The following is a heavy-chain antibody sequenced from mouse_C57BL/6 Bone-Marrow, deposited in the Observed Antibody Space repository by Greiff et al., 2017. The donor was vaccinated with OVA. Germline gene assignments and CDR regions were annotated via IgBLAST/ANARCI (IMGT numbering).Heavy chain of an antibody. CDR3: ARQNRGAMDY. D-gene: IGHD5-1-1*01. J-gene: IGHJ4*01. CDR1: GFTFSSYT. CDR2: ISGGGGNT. Sequence: EVKLVESGGGLVKPGGSLKLSCAASGFTFSSYTMSWVRQTPEKRLEWVATISGGGGNTYYPDSMKGRFTISRDNAKNIRYLQMSSLRSEDTALYYCARQNRGAMDYWGQGTSVTVSS. V-gene: IGHV5-9*01.